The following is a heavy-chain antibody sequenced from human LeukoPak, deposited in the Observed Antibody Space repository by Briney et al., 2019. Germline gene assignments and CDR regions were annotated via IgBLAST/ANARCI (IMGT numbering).Heavy chain of an antibody. V-gene: IGHV4-59*01. D-gene: IGHD6-13*01. CDR1: GFSISSYY. CDR2: IYYSGSN. Sequence: SETLSLTCTASGFSISSYYRSWIRQPPGRGLEWIGYIYYSGSNNYNPSLKTRVTITLNTPKNQFSLKLSSVTAADTAVYYCARAKGDLYSSSWYRSYYFDYWGQGTLVTVSS. J-gene: IGHJ4*02. CDR3: ARAKGDLYSSSWYRSYYFDY.